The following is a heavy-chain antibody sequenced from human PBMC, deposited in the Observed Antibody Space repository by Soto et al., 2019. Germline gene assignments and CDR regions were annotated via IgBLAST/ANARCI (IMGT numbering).Heavy chain of an antibody. CDR2: IYYSGST. D-gene: IGHD3-22*01. V-gene: IGHV4-30-4*08. CDR1: GGSFSGYY. Sequence: PSETLSLTCAVYGGSFSGYYWSWIRQPPGKGLEWIGSIYYSGSTYYNPSLKSRVTISVDTSNNQFSLKLSSVTAADTAVYYCARASYDSSTYYLDYWGQGTLVTVSS. J-gene: IGHJ4*02. CDR3: ARASYDSSTYYLDY.